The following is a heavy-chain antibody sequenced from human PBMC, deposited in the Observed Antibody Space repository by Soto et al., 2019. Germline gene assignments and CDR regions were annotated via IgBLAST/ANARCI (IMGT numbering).Heavy chain of an antibody. CDR3: ARVLFAAYYYDSSGYWYFDY. CDR2: ISAYNGNT. V-gene: IGHV1-18*01. Sequence: ASVKASCKASGYTFTSYGISWVRQAPGQGLEWMGWISAYNGNTNYAQKLQGRVTMTTDTSTSTAYMELRSLRSDDTAVYYCARVLFAAYYYDSSGYWYFDYWGQGTLLTVSS. CDR1: GYTFTSYG. D-gene: IGHD3-22*01. J-gene: IGHJ4*02.